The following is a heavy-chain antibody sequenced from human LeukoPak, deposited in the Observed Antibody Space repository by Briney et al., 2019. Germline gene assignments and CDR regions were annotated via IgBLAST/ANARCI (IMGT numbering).Heavy chain of an antibody. Sequence: PGGSLRLSCAASGFTVSSNYMSWVRQAPGKGLEWVSVIYSGGSTYYADSVKGRFTISRDNSKNTLYLQMNSLRAEDTAVYYCARDRAAGTGWFDPWGQGTLVTVSS. CDR3: ARDRAAGTGWFDP. V-gene: IGHV3-66*01. CDR2: IYSGGST. J-gene: IGHJ5*02. D-gene: IGHD6-13*01. CDR1: GFTVSSNY.